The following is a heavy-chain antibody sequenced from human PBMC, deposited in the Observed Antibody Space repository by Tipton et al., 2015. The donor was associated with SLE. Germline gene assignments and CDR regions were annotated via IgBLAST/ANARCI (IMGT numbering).Heavy chain of an antibody. V-gene: IGHV3-11*01. CDR1: YH. Sequence: YHWGWIRQPPGKGLEWISYISGSGSTIFYADSVKGRFTISRDSAKSSVSLQMGGLTGDDTVVYFCARGRGVNWNDAKVFDYWGQGTLVTVSA. J-gene: IGHJ4*02. D-gene: IGHD1-20*01. CDR2: ISGSGSTI. CDR3: ARGRGVNWNDAKVFDY.